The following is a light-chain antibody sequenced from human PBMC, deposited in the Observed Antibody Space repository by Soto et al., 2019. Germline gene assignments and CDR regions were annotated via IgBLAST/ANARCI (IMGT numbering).Light chain of an antibody. CDR3: LQDYNFPYT. CDR1: QSVSLN. J-gene: IGKJ2*01. V-gene: IGKV3-15*01. CDR2: SAS. Sequence: VVMTQSPATLSVSPGERATLFCRASQSVSLNLAWYQHKPGQAPRLLIYSASNRATDIPARFSGSGSGTEFALTISSLQSEDFAVYYCLQDYNFPYTFGQGTKLEIK.